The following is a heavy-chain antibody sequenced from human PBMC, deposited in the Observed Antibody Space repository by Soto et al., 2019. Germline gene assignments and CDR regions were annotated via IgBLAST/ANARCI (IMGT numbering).Heavy chain of an antibody. CDR2: IHHSGDT. Sequence: QVRLQESGPGLVKPSGTLSLTCLVSGGSMSSPNWWTWVRQAPVKGLEWIAEIHHSGDTNYSPSLKRRAVSSIDKSNNQFSLQLTSVTAADTAVYYCATGSPYYYGSGGMWDSWGRGALVTVSS. CDR1: GGSMSSPNW. D-gene: IGHD3-10*01. CDR3: ATGSPYYYGSGGMWDS. J-gene: IGHJ4*02. V-gene: IGHV4-4*02.